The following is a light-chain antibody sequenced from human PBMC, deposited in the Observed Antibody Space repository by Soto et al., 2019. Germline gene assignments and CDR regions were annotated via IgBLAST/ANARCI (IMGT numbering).Light chain of an antibody. Sequence: QSVLTQPPSVSGAPGQRVSISCTGSSSNIGAGYDVHWYQHLPGTAPKLLIYYNTNRPSGVPDRFSGSKSGTSASLAITGLQAEDEAYYYCQSYDSSLSGAVFGGGTKLTVL. CDR3: QSYDSSLSGAV. J-gene: IGLJ2*01. CDR1: SSNIGAGYD. V-gene: IGLV1-40*01. CDR2: YNT.